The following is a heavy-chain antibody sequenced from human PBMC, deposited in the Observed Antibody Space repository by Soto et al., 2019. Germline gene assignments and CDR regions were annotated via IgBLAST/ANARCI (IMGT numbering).Heavy chain of an antibody. CDR2: IDPTDSFT. J-gene: IGHJ3*01. D-gene: IGHD2-15*01. CDR3: ARPASGGSRDAFDV. CDR1: GYQFTPFW. Sequence: LKLSYAASGYQFTPFWLNWVRQPTGKGLEWLGRIDPTDSFTNYSPPFEGHVTISVDRSISTAYLQWNSLQASDTAIYYCARPASGGSRDAFDVWGQGTTVTVSS. V-gene: IGHV5-10-1*01.